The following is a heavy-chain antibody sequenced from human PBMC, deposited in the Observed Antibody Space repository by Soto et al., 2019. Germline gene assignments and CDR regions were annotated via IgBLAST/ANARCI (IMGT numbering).Heavy chain of an antibody. V-gene: IGHV5-51*01. J-gene: IGHJ4*02. D-gene: IGHD3-10*01. CDR1: GYTFTNYW. Sequence: PGESLKISCKASGYTFTNYWIGWVRQMPGKGLEWMGIIYPGDSDTRYSPSFQGQVTISADKSISTAYLQWSSLKASDTAIYYCARHPLMVRGVPYLFDYWGQGTLVTVSP. CDR3: ARHPLMVRGVPYLFDY. CDR2: IYPGDSDT.